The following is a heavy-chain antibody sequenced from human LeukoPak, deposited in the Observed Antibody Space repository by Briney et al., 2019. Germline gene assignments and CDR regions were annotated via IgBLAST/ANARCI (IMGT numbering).Heavy chain of an antibody. CDR1: GFTFSSYG. CDR3: AKDLPLRFDP. V-gene: IGHV3-30*02. CDR2: IRYDGSNK. J-gene: IGHJ5*02. Sequence: GGSLRLSCAASGFTFSSYGMHWVRQAPGKGLEWVAFIRYDGSNKYYADSVKGRFTISRDNSKNTLCLQMNSLRAEDTAVYYCAKDLPLRFDPWGQGTLVTVSS.